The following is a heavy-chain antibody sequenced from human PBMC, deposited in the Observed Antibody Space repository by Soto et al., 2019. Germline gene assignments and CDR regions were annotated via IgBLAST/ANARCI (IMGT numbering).Heavy chain of an antibody. CDR3: VKVDWYSVDC. D-gene: IGHD2-21*02. Sequence: GESLKISCSASGFTFQNYVIHWVRQAPGKGLEYVSAIGAKGDATYADSVKGRFSISRDNSKNSLFLQMTNVTFEGTATYFCVKVDWYSVDCWGQGALVTVSS. CDR2: IGAKGDAT. J-gene: IGHJ4*02. V-gene: IGHV3-64D*06. CDR1: GFTFQNYV.